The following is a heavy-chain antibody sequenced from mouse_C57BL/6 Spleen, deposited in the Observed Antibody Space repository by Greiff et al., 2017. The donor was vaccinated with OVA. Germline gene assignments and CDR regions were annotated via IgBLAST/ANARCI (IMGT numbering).Heavy chain of an antibody. D-gene: IGHD6-1*01. CDR2: IDPSDSYT. V-gene: IGHV1-69*01. CDR3: ARRHRNYCDY. J-gene: IGHJ2*01. CDR1: GYTFTSYW. Sequence: QVQLQQSGAELVMPGASVKLSCKASGYTFTSYWMHWVKQRPGQGLEWIGEIDPSDSYTNYNQKFKGKSTLTVDKSSSTAYMQLSSLTSEDSAVYYWARRHRNYCDYWGQGTTLTVSS.